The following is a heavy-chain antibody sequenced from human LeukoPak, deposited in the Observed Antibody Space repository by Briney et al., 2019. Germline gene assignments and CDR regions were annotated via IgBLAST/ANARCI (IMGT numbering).Heavy chain of an antibody. V-gene: IGHV1-46*02. CDR2: INPSGGST. Sequence: ASVKVSCKASGYTFDSYGISWVRQAPGQGLEWMGIINPSGGSTSYAQKFQGRVTMTRDTSTSTVYMELSSLRSEDTAVYYCARVAVSGSYFYWGQGTLVTVSS. D-gene: IGHD3-10*01. J-gene: IGHJ4*02. CDR3: ARVAVSGSYFY. CDR1: GYTFDSYG.